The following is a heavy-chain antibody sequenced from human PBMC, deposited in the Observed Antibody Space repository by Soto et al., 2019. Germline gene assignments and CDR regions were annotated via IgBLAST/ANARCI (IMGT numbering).Heavy chain of an antibody. CDR2: IDNSGGIT. V-gene: IGHV3-23*05. Sequence: GGSLILSCAASGFTFNNYAMSWVRQAPGKGLEWVSTIDNSGGITYYADSVKGRFTISRDNSKNTLYLQMNSLRAEDTAVYYCAKGGYNYGFLFDCWGQGTLVTVSS. J-gene: IGHJ4*02. CDR3: AKGGYNYGFLFDC. D-gene: IGHD5-18*01. CDR1: GFTFNNYA.